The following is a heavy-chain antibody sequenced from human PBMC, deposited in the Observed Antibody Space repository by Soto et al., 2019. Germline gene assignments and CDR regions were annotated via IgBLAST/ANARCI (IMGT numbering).Heavy chain of an antibody. CDR3: AREGRYSSGPYDAF. CDR2: ISGSSRTI. V-gene: IGHV3-48*03. J-gene: IGHJ4*02. Sequence: EVQLVETGGGLVQPGRSLRLSCAASGFTFSYYEMNWVRQAPGKGLEWVSYISGSSRTIYYADSVRGRFTISRDNAKNSLYLQMNSLRAEDTAIYYCAREGRYSSGPYDAFWGQGTLVTVSS. D-gene: IGHD2-15*01. CDR1: GFTFSYYE.